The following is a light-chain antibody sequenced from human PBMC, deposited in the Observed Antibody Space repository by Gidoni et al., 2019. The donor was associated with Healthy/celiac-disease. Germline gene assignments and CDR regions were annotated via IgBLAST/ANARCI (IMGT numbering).Light chain of an antibody. CDR2: DAS. CDR1: QSVSSY. J-gene: IGKJ2*01. CDR3: QQRSNYT. Sequence: EIVLTQSPATLSLSPGERATLSCRASQSVSSYLDWYQQKPGQAPRLLIYDASNRATGIPARFSGSGSGTDFTLTISSLEPEDFAVYDCQQRSNYTFGQGTKLEIK. V-gene: IGKV3-11*01.